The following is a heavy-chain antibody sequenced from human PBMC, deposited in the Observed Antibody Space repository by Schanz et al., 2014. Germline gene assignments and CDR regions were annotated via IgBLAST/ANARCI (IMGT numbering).Heavy chain of an antibody. CDR3: AGVKGGFDY. D-gene: IGHD2-21*01. CDR2: IGNGGVTI. J-gene: IGHJ4*02. Sequence: VQLVESGGGLVQPGGSLRLSCTASGFPFSDYFMSWIRQPPGRGLEWVSYIGNGGVTIYYADSVRGRFTISRDNAKNSLYLQMNSLRAEDTAVYYCAGVKGGFDYWGQGTLVTVSS. V-gene: IGHV3-11*04. CDR1: GFPFSDYF.